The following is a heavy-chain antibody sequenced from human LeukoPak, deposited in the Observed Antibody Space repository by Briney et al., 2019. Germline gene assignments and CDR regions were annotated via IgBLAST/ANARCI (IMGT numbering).Heavy chain of an antibody. V-gene: IGHV3-48*01. CDR2: ISSSSSTI. CDR3: AKILGFSGLGSDY. CDR1: GFTFSTYN. D-gene: IGHD3-9*01. Sequence: PGGSLRLSCAASGFTFSTYNMNWVRQGPGKGLEWVSYISSSSSTIYYADSVKGRFTISRDNSKNTLYLQMNSLRAEDTAVYYCAKILGFSGLGSDYWGQGTLVTVSS. J-gene: IGHJ4*02.